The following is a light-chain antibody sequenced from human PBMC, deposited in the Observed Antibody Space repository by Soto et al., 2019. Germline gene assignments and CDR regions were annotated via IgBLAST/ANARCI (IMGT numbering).Light chain of an antibody. CDR2: EVS. CDR3: SSFTSSRTPHVV. CDR1: SSDVGGFNR. Sequence: QSVLTQPPSVSGSPGQSVTISCTGTSSDVGGFNRVSWYQQPPGTAPKLMIYEVSNRPSGVPDRFSGSKSGNTASLTISGLQAEDEANYFCSSFTSSRTPHVVFGGGTQLTVL. J-gene: IGLJ2*01. V-gene: IGLV2-18*02.